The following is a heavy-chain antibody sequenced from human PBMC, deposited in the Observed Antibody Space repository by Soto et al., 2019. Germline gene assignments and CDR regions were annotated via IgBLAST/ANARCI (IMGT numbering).Heavy chain of an antibody. D-gene: IGHD5-12*01. CDR3: ARDLNPGYVGDY. V-gene: IGHV3-33*01. J-gene: IGHJ4*02. CDR1: GFTFSASG. Sequence: QVQLVESGGGVVQPGTSLRLSCVASGFTFSASGMHWVRQTPGKGLEWGAIIWFDGSKQYYADSVKGRFTVSRDNPGSTLFLQMNGLRTEDTAMYYCARDLNPGYVGDYWGQGALVVVSS. CDR2: IWFDGSKQ.